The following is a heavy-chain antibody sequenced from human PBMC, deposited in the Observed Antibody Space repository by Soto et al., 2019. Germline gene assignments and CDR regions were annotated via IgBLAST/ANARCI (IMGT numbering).Heavy chain of an antibody. CDR1: GFTFTSFA. D-gene: IGHD6-13*01. CDR3: AKDLSADDSSFDC. V-gene: IGHV3-23*01. Sequence: LRLSCAASGFTFTSFAMTWVRQAPGKGLEWVSSISGSGVSAFYADSVKGRLTISRDNSKNTLYLQMNSLRADDTAVYYCAKDLSADDSSFDCWGQGTLVTVSS. J-gene: IGHJ4*02. CDR2: ISGSGVSA.